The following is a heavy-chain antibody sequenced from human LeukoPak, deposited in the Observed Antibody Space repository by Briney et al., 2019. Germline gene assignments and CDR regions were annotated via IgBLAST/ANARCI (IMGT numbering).Heavy chain of an antibody. Sequence: PSETLSLTCTVSGGSISSGDYYWSWIRQPPGKGLEWIGYIYYSGSTYYNPSLKSRVTISVDTSKNQFSLKLSSVTAADTAVYYCARISVVTQGVFDCWGQGTLVTVSS. V-gene: IGHV4-30-4*08. D-gene: IGHD3-22*01. CDR1: GGSISSGDYY. CDR3: ARISVVTQGVFDC. J-gene: IGHJ4*02. CDR2: IYYSGST.